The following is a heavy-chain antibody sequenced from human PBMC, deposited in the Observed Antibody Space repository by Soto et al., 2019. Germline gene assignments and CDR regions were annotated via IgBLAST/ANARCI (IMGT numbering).Heavy chain of an antibody. J-gene: IGHJ2*01. CDR2: IYDSGST. CDR3: AREIIPLTTDWYFDL. CDR1: GGSISVGVYY. D-gene: IGHD4-17*01. Sequence: PSETLSLTCTVSGGSISVGVYYWSGILHPPGKGLEWIGYIYDSGSTYYNPSLKSRVTISVDTSKNQFSLRLSSVTAADTAVYYCAREIIPLTTDWYFDLWGRGTLVTV. V-gene: IGHV4-30-4*01.